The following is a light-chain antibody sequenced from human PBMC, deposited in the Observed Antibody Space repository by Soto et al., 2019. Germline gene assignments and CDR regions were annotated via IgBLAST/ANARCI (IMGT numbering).Light chain of an antibody. V-gene: IGLV1-47*01. CDR3: ATWDDSLNNPV. J-gene: IGLJ3*02. Sequence: QPVLTQPPSASGTPGQRVTISCSGSSTNIGSNYVYWYQQVPGTAPKLPIYRNNQRPSGVPDRFSASKSGTSASLAISGLRSEDEAAYYCATWDDSLNNPVFGGGTKVTVL. CDR2: RNN. CDR1: STNIGSNY.